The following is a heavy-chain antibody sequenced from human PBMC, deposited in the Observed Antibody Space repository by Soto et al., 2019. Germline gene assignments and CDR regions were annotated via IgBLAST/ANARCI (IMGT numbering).Heavy chain of an antibody. D-gene: IGHD5-12*01. J-gene: IGHJ4*02. CDR1: GFTFSSYA. CDR3: AKDGNSGYDYPDYFDY. CDR2: ISGSGGST. Sequence: GGSLRLSCAASGFTFSSYAMSWVRQAPGKGLEWVSAISGSGGSTYYADSVKGRFTISRDNSKNMLYLQMNSLRAEDTAVYYCAKDGNSGYDYPDYFDYWGQGTLVPVSS. V-gene: IGHV3-23*01.